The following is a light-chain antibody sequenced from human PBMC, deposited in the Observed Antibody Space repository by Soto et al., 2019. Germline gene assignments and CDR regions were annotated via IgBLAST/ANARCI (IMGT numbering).Light chain of an antibody. CDR3: QQYGSSPRT. CDR2: GAS. J-gene: IGKJ1*01. Sequence: EIGLPQSPGPLSLSPGERDTLSCMASPSVSTSCLAWYRQKHGHSPRLLIDGASRRATGIPDRFSGSGSGTDVTLTISRLDHEAGAVTYFQQYGSSPRTFGQGTKVEIK. CDR1: PSVSTSC. V-gene: IGKV3-20*01.